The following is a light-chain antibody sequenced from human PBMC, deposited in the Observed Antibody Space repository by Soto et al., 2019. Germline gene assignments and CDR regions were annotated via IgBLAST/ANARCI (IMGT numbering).Light chain of an antibody. Sequence: EIVLTQSPATLSVSPGERATLSCTPSQSVSSNLAWYPQKPGHAPRLLIYGASTRATGIPARFSGSGSGTEFTLTISSLQSEDFAVYYFQQYNNRSPWAFRPGPQVDI. CDR3: QQYNNRSPWA. V-gene: IGKV3-15*01. CDR1: QSVSSN. J-gene: IGKJ1*01. CDR2: GAS.